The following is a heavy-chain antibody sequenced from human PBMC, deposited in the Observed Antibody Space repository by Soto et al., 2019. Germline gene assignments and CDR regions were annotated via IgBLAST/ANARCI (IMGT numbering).Heavy chain of an antibody. CDR2: INHSGST. V-gene: IGHV4-34*01. Sequence: SETLSLTCAVYGGSFSCYYWIWIRQPPGKGLEWIGEINHSGSTNYNPSLKSRVTISVDTSKNQFSLKLSSVTAADTAVYYCARGLRYCRGGGSCYPGSPYYYYYGMDVWGQGTTVTVSS. CDR1: GGSFSCYY. J-gene: IGHJ6*02. CDR3: ARGLRYCRGGGSCYPGSPYYYYYGMDV. D-gene: IGHD2-15*01.